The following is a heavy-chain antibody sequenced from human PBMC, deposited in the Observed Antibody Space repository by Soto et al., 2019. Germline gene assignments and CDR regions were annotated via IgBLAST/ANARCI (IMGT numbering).Heavy chain of an antibody. V-gene: IGHV3-30*18. CDR3: AKTAPSYLDY. Sequence: GGSLRLSCAASGFTFSSYGMHWVRQAPGKGLEWVAVISYDGSNKYYADSVKGRFTISRDNSKNTLYLQMNSLRAEDTAVYYCAKTAPSYLDYWGQGTLVTVSS. J-gene: IGHJ4*02. CDR2: ISYDGSNK. CDR1: GFTFSSYG.